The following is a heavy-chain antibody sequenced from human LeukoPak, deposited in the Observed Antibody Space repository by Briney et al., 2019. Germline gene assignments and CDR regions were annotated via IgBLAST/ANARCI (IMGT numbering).Heavy chain of an antibody. CDR2: IYYSGST. CDR3: AREDGYCNSTNCHNWFDP. V-gene: IGHV4-59*01. J-gene: IGHJ5*02. CDR1: GGSMSNYY. Sequence: PSETLSLTCTVSGGSMSNYYWSWIRQPPGKGLEWIGCIYYSGSTAYNPSLKSRVIISVDTSKNQFSLKLSSVTAADTAVYYCAREDGYCNSTNCHNWFDPWGQEPWSPSPQ. D-gene: IGHD2-2*01.